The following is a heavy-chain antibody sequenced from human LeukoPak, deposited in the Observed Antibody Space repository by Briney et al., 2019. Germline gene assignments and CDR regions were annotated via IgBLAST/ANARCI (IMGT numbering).Heavy chain of an antibody. D-gene: IGHD4-17*01. CDR1: GFTFSSYS. J-gene: IGHJ3*02. CDR2: ISSSSSYI. V-gene: IGHV3-21*01. Sequence: GGSLRLSCAASGFTFSSYSMNWVRQAPGKGLEWVSSISSSSSYIYYADSVKGRFTISRDNAKNSLYLQMNSLRAEDTAVYYCARDMLTTGAFDIWGQGTMVTVSS. CDR3: ARDMLTTGAFDI.